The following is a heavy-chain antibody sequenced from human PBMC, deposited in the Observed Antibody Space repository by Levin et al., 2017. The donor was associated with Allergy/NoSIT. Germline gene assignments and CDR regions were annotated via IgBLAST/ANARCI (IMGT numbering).Heavy chain of an antibody. CDR3: AKKQAGTSGFSFDV. CDR2: ITGGGSDT. V-gene: IGHV3-23*01. Sequence: LSLTCAAPGFAFGDYAMTWVRQAPGKGLEWVSDITGGGSDTWYGDSVKGRFTVSRDNSKDMLYLELNSLRVEDTGIYYCAKKQAGTSGFSFDVWGQGTTVTVSS. J-gene: IGHJ3*01. CDR1: GFAFGDYA. D-gene: IGHD6-19*01.